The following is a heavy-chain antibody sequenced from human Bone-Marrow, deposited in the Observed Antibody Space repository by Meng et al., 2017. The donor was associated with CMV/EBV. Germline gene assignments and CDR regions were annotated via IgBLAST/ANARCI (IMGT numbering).Heavy chain of an antibody. CDR3: ARWIDYDLWSVNSYYFDY. CDR2: IKTDGSEK. D-gene: IGHD3-3*01. J-gene: IGHJ4*01. Sequence: GGSLRLSCAASGFTFSNYWMSWVRQAPGRGLEWLANIKTDGSEKYSVASVRGRFTISRDNAKTSLSLQMPSLRVDDTAVYFCARWIDYDLWSVNSYYFDYWGPGTRVTGYS. CDR1: GFTFSNYW. V-gene: IGHV3-7*01.